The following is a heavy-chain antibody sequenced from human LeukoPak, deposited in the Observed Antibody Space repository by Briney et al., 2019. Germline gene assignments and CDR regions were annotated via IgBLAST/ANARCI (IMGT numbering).Heavy chain of an antibody. CDR2: IGTAGDT. CDR1: GFTFSSYD. CDR3: ARGIPYCSGGSCYDAFDI. V-gene: IGHV3-13*04. Sequence: PGGSLRLSCAASGFTFSSYDMHWVRQATGKGLEWVSAIGTAGDTYYPGSVKGRFTISRENAKNSLYLQMNSLRAGDTAVYYCARGIPYCSGGSCYDAFDIWGQGTMVTVSS. J-gene: IGHJ3*02. D-gene: IGHD2-15*01.